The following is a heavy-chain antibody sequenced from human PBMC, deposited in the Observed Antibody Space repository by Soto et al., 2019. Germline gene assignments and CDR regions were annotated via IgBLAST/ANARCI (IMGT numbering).Heavy chain of an antibody. D-gene: IGHD2-21*02. CDR1: GFTFSDHY. J-gene: IGHJ4*02. Sequence: PGGSLRLSCAASGFTFSDHYMDWVRQAPGKGLEWVGRTRNKANSYTTEYAASEKGRFTISRDDSKNSLYLQMNSLRAEDTAVYYCAKDAHPRDGDCSVADYWGQGTLVTVSS. CDR3: AKDAHPRDGDCSVADY. V-gene: IGHV3-72*01. CDR2: TRNKANSYTT.